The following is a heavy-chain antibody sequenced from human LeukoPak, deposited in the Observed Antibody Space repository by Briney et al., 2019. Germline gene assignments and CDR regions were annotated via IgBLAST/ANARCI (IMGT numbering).Heavy chain of an antibody. CDR1: GFTFSSYW. V-gene: IGHV3-74*01. CDR2: INTDGSST. D-gene: IGHD6-13*01. J-gene: IGHJ4*02. CDR3: ARSIAAAGDFDY. Sequence: PGGSLRLSCAASGFTFSSYWMHWVRQAPGKGLVWVSRINTDGSSTSYADSVKGRFTISRDNAKNTLYLQMNSLRAEDTAVYYCARSIAAAGDFDYWGQGTLVTVS.